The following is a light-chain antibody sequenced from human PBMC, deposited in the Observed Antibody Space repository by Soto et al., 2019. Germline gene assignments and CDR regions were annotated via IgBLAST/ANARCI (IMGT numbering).Light chain of an antibody. CDR2: RNN. V-gene: IGLV1-47*01. J-gene: IGLJ2*01. CDR3: AAWDDSLSGLV. CDR1: SSNIGSNY. Sequence: QSVLTQPPSASGTPGQRVTSSCSGSSSNIGSNYVYWYQQLPGTAPKLLIYRNNQRPSGVPDRFSGSKSGTSASLAISGLRSEDEADYYCAAWDDSLSGLVFGGGTQLTVL.